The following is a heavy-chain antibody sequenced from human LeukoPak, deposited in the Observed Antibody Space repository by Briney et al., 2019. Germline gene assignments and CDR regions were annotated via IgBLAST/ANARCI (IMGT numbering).Heavy chain of an antibody. J-gene: IGHJ5*02. Sequence: SVKVSCKASGGTFSSYAISWVRQAPGQGLGWMGGIIPIFGTANYAQKFQGRVTITADESTSTAYMELSSLRSEDTAVYYCARDCSSTSCFNWFDPWGQGTLVTVSS. CDR2: IIPIFGTA. V-gene: IGHV1-69*01. CDR1: GGTFSSYA. D-gene: IGHD2-2*01. CDR3: ARDCSSTSCFNWFDP.